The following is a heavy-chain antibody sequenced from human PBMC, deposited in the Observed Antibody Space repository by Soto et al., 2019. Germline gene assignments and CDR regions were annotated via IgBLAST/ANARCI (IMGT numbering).Heavy chain of an antibody. CDR2: INHSGST. V-gene: IGHV4-34*01. CDR3: ARFVVVVAATKGFLDP. Sequence: QVQLQQWGAGLLKPSETLSLTCAVYGGSFSGYYWSWIRQPPGKGLEWIGEINHSGSTNYNPSLKSRVTISVDTSKNQFSLKLSSVTAADTAVYYCARFVVVVAATKGFLDPWGQGTLVTVSS. J-gene: IGHJ5*02. D-gene: IGHD2-15*01. CDR1: GGSFSGYY.